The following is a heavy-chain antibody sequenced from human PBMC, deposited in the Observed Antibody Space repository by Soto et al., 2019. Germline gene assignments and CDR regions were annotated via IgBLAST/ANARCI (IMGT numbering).Heavy chain of an antibody. CDR3: ARGLIEMATINAFDL. Sequence: ASVKVSCKASGGTFSSYAISWVRQAPGQGLEWMGGIIPIFGTANYAQKFQGRVTITADKSTSTAYMELSSLRSEDTAVYYCARGLIEMATINAFDLWGQGTMVTVSS. D-gene: IGHD5-12*01. CDR1: GGTFSSYA. V-gene: IGHV1-69*06. CDR2: IIPIFGTA. J-gene: IGHJ3*01.